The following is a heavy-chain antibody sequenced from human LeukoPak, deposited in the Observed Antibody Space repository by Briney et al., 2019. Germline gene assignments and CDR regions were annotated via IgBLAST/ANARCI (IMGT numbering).Heavy chain of an antibody. CDR3: ARGRRNFGVVIKALRWFDP. D-gene: IGHD3-3*01. CDR2: IYYRGDT. CDR1: GASISSYY. V-gene: IGHV4-59*08. Sequence: SETLSLTCAVSGASISSYYWTWIRQPPGKGLEWIGYIYYRGDTSYNPSLKSRVTISLDTSKNHVSLKLSSVTPADTAVYYCARGRRNFGVVIKALRWFDPWGQGTLVTVSS. J-gene: IGHJ5*02.